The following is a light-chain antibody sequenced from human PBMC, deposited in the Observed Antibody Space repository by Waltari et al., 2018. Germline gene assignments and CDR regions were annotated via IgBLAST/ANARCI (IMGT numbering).Light chain of an antibody. CDR3: QQLNSYPFT. CDR2: AAS. V-gene: IGKV1-9*01. J-gene: IGKJ3*01. CDR1: QGISSY. Sequence: DIQLTQSPSFLSASVGDRVTITCRTSQGISSYLAWYQQKPGKAPKLLIYAASTLQTGVPSRFSGSESGTEFTLTISSLQPEDFATYYCQQLNSYPFTFGPGTKVAIK.